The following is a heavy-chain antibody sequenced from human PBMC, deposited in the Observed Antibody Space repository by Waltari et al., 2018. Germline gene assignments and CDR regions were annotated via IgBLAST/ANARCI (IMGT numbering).Heavy chain of an antibody. CDR2: VFRGVKT. V-gene: IGHV4-4*02. CDR3: ARDRGKGLYLDS. D-gene: IGHD2-15*01. CDR1: GEPLSSGHW. Sequence: QVQLRESGPGLVKPSGTLSLTCGVSGEPLSSGHWWSWVHQPPGKGLEWVGQVFRGVKTNYNPSLDGRVTISMDTSNNQFSLTLTSATASDTAVYYCARDRGKGLYLDSWGQGTMVTVSP. J-gene: IGHJ4*02.